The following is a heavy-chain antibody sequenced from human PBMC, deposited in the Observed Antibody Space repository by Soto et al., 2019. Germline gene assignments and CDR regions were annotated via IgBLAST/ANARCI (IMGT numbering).Heavy chain of an antibody. V-gene: IGHV4-30-4*01. Sequence: VQLQESGPGLVKPSQTLSLTCTVSSGSISSADYYWSWIRQPPGKGLEWIGYIYYTGSAYYNPSLKGRVTMSVDTSKTQFSLKVTSVTAADTAVYYCASGGSSNWFDPWGQGTLVTVSS. CDR2: IYYTGSA. CDR1: SGSISSADYY. D-gene: IGHD1-26*01. CDR3: ASGGSSNWFDP. J-gene: IGHJ5*02.